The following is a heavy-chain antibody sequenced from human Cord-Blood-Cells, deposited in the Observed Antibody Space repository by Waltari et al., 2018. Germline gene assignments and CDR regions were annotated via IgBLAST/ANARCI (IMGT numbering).Heavy chain of an antibody. Sequence: EVQLLESGGGLVQPGGSLRLSCAASGFTFSSYAMSWVRQAPGKGREWVSAISGSGGSTYYADSVKGRFTISRDNSKNTLYLQMNSLRAEDTAVYYCAKMYSSSSWFDPWGQGTLVTVSS. V-gene: IGHV3-23*01. J-gene: IGHJ5*02. CDR1: GFTFSSYA. CDR2: ISGSGGST. CDR3: AKMYSSSSWFDP. D-gene: IGHD6-6*01.